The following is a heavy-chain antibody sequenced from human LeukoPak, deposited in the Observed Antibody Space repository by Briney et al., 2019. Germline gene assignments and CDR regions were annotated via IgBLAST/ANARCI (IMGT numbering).Heavy chain of an antibody. CDR1: GFTFSSYS. Sequence: GGSLRLSCAASGFTFSSYSMNWVRQAPGKGLEWVSSISSSSSYIYYADSVKGRFTISRDNAKNSLYLQMNSLRAEDTAVYYCAELGITMIRGVWGKGTTVTISS. CDR3: AELGITMIRGV. CDR2: ISSSSSYI. D-gene: IGHD3-22*01. J-gene: IGHJ6*04. V-gene: IGHV3-21*01.